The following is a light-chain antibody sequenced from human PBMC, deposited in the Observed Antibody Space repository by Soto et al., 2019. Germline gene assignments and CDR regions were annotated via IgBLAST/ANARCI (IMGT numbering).Light chain of an antibody. CDR2: EAS. V-gene: IGKV3-11*01. J-gene: IGKJ4*01. Sequence: EIVLTQSPATLSLSPGDRATLSCRASQSLGIYLAWYQQTPGQSPRLLIYEASNRATGVPAKFSGTGSGTDFTLTISSLESEDFGIYYCQQRSTWPLTFGGGTRVEI. CDR3: QQRSTWPLT. CDR1: QSLGIY.